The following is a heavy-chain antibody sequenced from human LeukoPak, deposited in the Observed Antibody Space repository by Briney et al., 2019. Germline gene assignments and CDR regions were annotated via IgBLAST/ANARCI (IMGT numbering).Heavy chain of an antibody. Sequence: GGSLRLSCAASGFTFSSYAMSRVRQAPGKGLERVSAISGSGGSTYYADSVKGRFTISRDNSKNTLYLQMNSLRAEDTAVYYCAKDWYYYDSSGYYYFWGQGTLVTVSS. D-gene: IGHD3-22*01. V-gene: IGHV3-23*01. J-gene: IGHJ4*02. CDR3: AKDWYYYDSSGYYYF. CDR2: ISGSGGST. CDR1: GFTFSSYA.